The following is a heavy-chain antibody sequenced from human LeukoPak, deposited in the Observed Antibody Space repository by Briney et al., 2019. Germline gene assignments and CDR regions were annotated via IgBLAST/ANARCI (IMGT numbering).Heavy chain of an antibody. CDR2: IDSDGNIT. CDR1: GFTFSSYW. V-gene: IGHV3-74*01. D-gene: IGHD3-22*01. CDR3: ARISYDSSGYYYY. Sequence: GGSLRLSCAASGFTFSSYWMHWVRQAPGKGLVWVSRIDSDGNITSYADSVKGRFTISRDNAKNTLYLQMNSLRAEDTAVYYCARISYDSSGYYYYWGQGTLVTVSS. J-gene: IGHJ4*02.